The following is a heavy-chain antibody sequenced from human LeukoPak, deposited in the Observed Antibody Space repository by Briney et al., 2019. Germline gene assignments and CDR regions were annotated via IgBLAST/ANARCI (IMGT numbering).Heavy chain of an antibody. Sequence: PSETLSLTCAVSGAAINSGSYYWTWIRQPAGKGLEWIGRILTTGSANYNPSLKSRVSISLDTSKKQFSLNLTSVTAADTAVYFCARELVAPRPHNDYYFYMDVWGKGTTVSVS. V-gene: IGHV4-61*02. CDR1: GAAINSGSYY. D-gene: IGHD5-12*01. CDR3: ARELVAPRPHNDYYFYMDV. CDR2: ILTTGSA. J-gene: IGHJ6*03.